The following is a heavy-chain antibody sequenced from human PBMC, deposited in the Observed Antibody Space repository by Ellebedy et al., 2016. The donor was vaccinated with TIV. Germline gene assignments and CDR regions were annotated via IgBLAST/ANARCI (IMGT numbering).Heavy chain of an antibody. Sequence: SGPTLVKPTQTLTLTCTFSGFSLSTSGMCVSWIRQPPGKALEWLALIDWDDDKYYSTSLKTRLTISKDTSKNQVVLTMTNMDPVDTATYYCARILQYSGYDGGFDYWGQGTLVTVSS. CDR3: ARILQYSGYDGGFDY. J-gene: IGHJ4*02. V-gene: IGHV2-70*01. CDR1: GFSLSTSGMC. CDR2: IDWDDDK. D-gene: IGHD5-12*01.